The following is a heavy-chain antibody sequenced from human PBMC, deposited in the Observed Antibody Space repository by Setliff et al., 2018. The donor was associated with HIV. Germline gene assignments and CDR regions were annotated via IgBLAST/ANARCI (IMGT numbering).Heavy chain of an antibody. CDR2: MNPNSGNS. Sequence: VASVKVSCKASGYTFTSFDINWVRQATGQGLEWMGWMNPNSGNSGFAQKFQGRVTMTRNSSISTAYMELSSLRFDDTAVYYCTRIRAMVRGVTSYDAFDIWGQGTKVTVSS. V-gene: IGHV1-8*01. CDR3: TRIRAMVRGVTSYDAFDI. D-gene: IGHD3-10*01. J-gene: IGHJ3*02. CDR1: GYTFTSFD.